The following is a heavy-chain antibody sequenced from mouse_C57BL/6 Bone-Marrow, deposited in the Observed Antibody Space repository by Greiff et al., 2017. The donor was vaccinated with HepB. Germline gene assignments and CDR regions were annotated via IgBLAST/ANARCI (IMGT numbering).Heavy chain of an antibody. V-gene: IGHV5-17*01. Sequence: EVQLVESGGGLVKPGGSLKLSCAASGFTFSDYGMHWVRQAPEKGLEWVAYISSGSSTIYYADTVKGRFTISRDNAKNTLFLQMTSLRSEDTAMYYCARDYGSSRDWYFDVWGTGTTVTVSS. D-gene: IGHD1-1*01. CDR3: ARDYGSSRDWYFDV. CDR2: ISSGSSTI. J-gene: IGHJ1*03. CDR1: GFTFSDYG.